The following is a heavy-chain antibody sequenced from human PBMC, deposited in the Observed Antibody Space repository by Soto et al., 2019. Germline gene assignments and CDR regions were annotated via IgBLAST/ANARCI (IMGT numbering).Heavy chain of an antibody. CDR3: ARVASSVTYYGMDV. D-gene: IGHD2-21*02. J-gene: IGHJ6*02. V-gene: IGHV3-30-3*01. Sequence: QVQLVESGGGVVQPGRSLRLSCAASGFTFSSYAMHWVRQAPGKGLEWVAVISYDGSNKYYADSVKGRFTISRDNSKNTLYLQMNSLSAEDTAVYYCARVASSVTYYGMDVWGQGTTVTVSS. CDR2: ISYDGSNK. CDR1: GFTFSSYA.